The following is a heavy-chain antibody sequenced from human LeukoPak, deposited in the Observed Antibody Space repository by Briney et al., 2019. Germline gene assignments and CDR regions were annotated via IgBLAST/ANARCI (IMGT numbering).Heavy chain of an antibody. D-gene: IGHD3-10*01. Sequence: ASVKVSCKASGYTFTRYYMHWVRQAPGQGLEWMGIINPSGGSTSYAQKFQGRVTMTRDTSTSTVYMELSSLRSEDTAVYYCARDLRFGEWKVQVWGQGTMVTVSS. V-gene: IGHV1-46*01. J-gene: IGHJ3*01. CDR1: GYTFTRYY. CDR2: INPSGGST. CDR3: ARDLRFGEWKVQV.